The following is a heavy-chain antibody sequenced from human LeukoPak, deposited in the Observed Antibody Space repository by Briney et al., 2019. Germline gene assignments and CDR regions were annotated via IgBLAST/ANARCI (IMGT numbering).Heavy chain of an antibody. CDR2: VYSSGNT. Sequence: SETLSLTCTVSGGSISSYYWSWIRQPPGKGLEWIGYVYSSGNTNYNPSLKSRVTISVDTSMNQFSLNLSSVTAADTAAYYCARLRGGKWQYYFDYWGQGTLVTVSS. CDR1: GGSISSYY. V-gene: IGHV4-4*09. D-gene: IGHD4-23*01. J-gene: IGHJ4*02. CDR3: ARLRGGKWQYYFDY.